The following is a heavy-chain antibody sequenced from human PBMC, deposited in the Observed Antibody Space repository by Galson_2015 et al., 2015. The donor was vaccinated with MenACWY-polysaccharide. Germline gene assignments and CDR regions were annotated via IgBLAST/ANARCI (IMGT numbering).Heavy chain of an antibody. Sequence: TLSLPCTVYGGSIRSGSYYWSWIRPPAGKGLEWIGLIYAGGCTNYNPSLRSRVPISVDTSKNQFSLKLRSVTAADTAVYYCARAGGGYKLGNFDYWGQGTLVTVSS. CDR1: GGSIRSGSYY. CDR3: ARAGGGYKLGNFDY. D-gene: IGHD5-24*01. J-gene: IGHJ4*02. CDR2: IYAGGCT. V-gene: IGHV4-61*02.